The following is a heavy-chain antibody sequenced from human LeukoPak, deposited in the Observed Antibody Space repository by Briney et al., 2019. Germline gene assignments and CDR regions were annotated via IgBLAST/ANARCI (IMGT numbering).Heavy chain of an antibody. V-gene: IGHV4-59*01. CDR2: IYYSGST. CDR1: GGSISSYY. J-gene: IGHJ2*01. D-gene: IGHD4-23*01. CDR3: ARGRRWGWYFDL. Sequence: PSETQSLTCTVSGGSISSYYWSWIRQPPGKGLEWIGYIYYSGSTNYNPSLKSRVTISVDTSKNQFSLKLSSVTAADTAVYYCARGRRWGWYFDLWGRGTLVTVSS.